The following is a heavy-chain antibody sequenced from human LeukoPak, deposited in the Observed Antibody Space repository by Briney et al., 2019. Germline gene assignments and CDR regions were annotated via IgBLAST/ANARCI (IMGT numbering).Heavy chain of an antibody. CDR1: GGSFSGYY. CDR2: INHSGST. V-gene: IGHV4-34*01. CDR3: ARVWGQLDY. D-gene: IGHD3-16*01. Sequence: PSETLSLTCAVYGGSFSGYYWSWIRQPPGKGLEWIGEINHSGSTNYNPSLKSRVTISVDTSKNQFSLKLSSVTAADTAVYHCARVWGQLDYWGQGTLVTVSS. J-gene: IGHJ4*02.